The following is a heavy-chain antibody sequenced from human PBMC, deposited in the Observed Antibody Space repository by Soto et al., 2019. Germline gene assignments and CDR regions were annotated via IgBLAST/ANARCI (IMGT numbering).Heavy chain of an antibody. CDR1: GYTFNFYG. V-gene: IGHV1-3*01. J-gene: IGHJ4*02. D-gene: IGHD3-10*01. CDR2: INGGDANT. Sequence: GASVKVSCKASGYTFNFYGITWVRQAPGQGLEWMGWINGGDANTRYSQNFQGRVTLTRDTSATTAYMQMSSLRSEDTAVYYCARGFDGSADYWGQGTLVTVSS. CDR3: ARGFDGSADY.